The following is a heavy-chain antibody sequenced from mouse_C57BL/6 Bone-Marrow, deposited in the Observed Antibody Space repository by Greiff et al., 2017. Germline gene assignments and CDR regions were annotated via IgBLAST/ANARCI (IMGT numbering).Heavy chain of an antibody. CDR2: IDPENGDT. CDR1: GFNIKDDY. Sequence: EVKLVESGAELVRPGASVKLSCTASGFNIKDDYMHWVKQRPEQGLEWIGWIDPENGDTEYASKFPGKATITADTSSKTAYLQLSSLTSEITAVYYCAMGYDSSCSYNNWGQGTTLTVSS. D-gene: IGHD1-1*01. J-gene: IGHJ2*01. V-gene: IGHV14-4*01. CDR3: AMGYDSSCSYNN.